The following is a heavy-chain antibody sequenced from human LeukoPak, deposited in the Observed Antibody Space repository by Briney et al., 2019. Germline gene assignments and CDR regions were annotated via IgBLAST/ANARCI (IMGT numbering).Heavy chain of an antibody. D-gene: IGHD3-3*01. CDR3: ARDLFLEWLIDY. CDR1: GYTFTSYY. CDR2: INPNSGGT. V-gene: IGHV1-2*02. Sequence: ASVKVSCKASGYTFTSYYIHWVRQAPGQGLEWMGWINPNSGGTNYAQKFQGRVTMTRDTSISTAYMELSRLRSDDTAVYYCARDLFLEWLIDYWGQGTLVTVSS. J-gene: IGHJ4*02.